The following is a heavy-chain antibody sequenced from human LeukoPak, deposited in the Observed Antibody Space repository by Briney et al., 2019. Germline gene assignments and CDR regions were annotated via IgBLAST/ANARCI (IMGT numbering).Heavy chain of an antibody. J-gene: IGHJ3*02. D-gene: IGHD3-10*01. CDR3: ARDLRYDGYDI. CDR2: MNIAGSDR. Sequence: GGSLRLSCAASGFSFSNYWMVWVRQAPGKGLVWVSRMNIAGSDRTYADSVKGRFTISRDNAKNTLFLQMSSLRAEDTALYYCARDLRYDGYDIWGQGTMVTVSS. CDR1: GFSFSNYW. V-gene: IGHV3-74*01.